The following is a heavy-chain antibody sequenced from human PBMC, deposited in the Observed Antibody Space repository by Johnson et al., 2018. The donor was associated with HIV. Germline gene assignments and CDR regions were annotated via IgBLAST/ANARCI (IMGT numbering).Heavy chain of an antibody. CDR1: GFTFSDYY. J-gene: IGHJ3*02. CDR2: IWYDGSNK. V-gene: IGHV3-30*02. Sequence: QVQLVESGGGVVRPGGSLRLSCAASGFTFSDYYMSWIRQAPGKGLEWVAVIWYDGSNKYYADSVKGRFTISRDNSKNTLFLQINSLRAEDTAVYYCAKEPLVRGVNAFDIWGQGTMVTVS. D-gene: IGHD3-10*01. CDR3: AKEPLVRGVNAFDI.